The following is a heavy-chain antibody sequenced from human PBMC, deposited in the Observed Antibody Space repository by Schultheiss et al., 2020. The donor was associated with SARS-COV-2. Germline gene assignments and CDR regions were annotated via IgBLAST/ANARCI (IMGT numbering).Heavy chain of an antibody. V-gene: IGHV3-9*01. CDR2: ISWNSGSI. Sequence: GGSLRLSCAASGFTFDDYAMHWVRQAPGKGLEWVSGISWNSGSIGYVDSVKGRFSISRENAKNSLYLQMNSLRAEDTAVYYCARDLPSGAPGMDVWGQGTTVTVSS. CDR3: ARDLPSGAPGMDV. CDR1: GFTFDDYA. J-gene: IGHJ6*02. D-gene: IGHD2-15*01.